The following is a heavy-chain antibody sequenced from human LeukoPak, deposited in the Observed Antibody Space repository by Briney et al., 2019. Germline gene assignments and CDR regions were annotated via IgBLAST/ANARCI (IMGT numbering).Heavy chain of an antibody. Sequence: ASVKVSCKASGYTFTSYAMHWVRQAPGQRLEWMGWINAGNGNTKYSQKFQGRVTITRDTPASTAYMELSSLRSEDTAVYYCARERIAGWFDPWGQGTLVTVSS. CDR2: INAGNGNT. J-gene: IGHJ5*02. D-gene: IGHD6-6*01. CDR1: GYTFTSYA. CDR3: ARERIAGWFDP. V-gene: IGHV1-3*01.